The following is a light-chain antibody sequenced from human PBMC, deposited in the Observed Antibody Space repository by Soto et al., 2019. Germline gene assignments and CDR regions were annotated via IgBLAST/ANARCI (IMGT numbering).Light chain of an antibody. CDR2: DVN. J-gene: IGLJ1*01. V-gene: IGLV2-8*01. CDR1: SSDVGAYIF. Sequence: QSVLTQPPSASGSPGQSVTISCTGNSSDVGAYIFVSWYQQHPGKAPKLMVYDVNRRPPGVPDRFFGSKSGNTASLTVSGLQAEDEADYYCVSFAGGTYVFGTGTKVTVL. CDR3: VSFAGGTYV.